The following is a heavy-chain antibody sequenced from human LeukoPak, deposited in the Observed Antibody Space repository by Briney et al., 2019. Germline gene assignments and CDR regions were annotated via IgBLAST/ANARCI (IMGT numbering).Heavy chain of an antibody. V-gene: IGHV4-59*08. CDR3: ANLGHSDGWYLGAFDI. CDR1: GGSITGHY. CDR2: TSYSRTT. J-gene: IGHJ3*02. Sequence: PSETLSLTCTLSGGSITGHYRNWIRQTPGMRLEWIGYTSYSRTTIYNSYFKGRATMSIDTPKNQLSLNLTSVTATDTAVYYCANLGHSDGWYLGAFDIWGQGTAVIVSS. D-gene: IGHD6-19*01.